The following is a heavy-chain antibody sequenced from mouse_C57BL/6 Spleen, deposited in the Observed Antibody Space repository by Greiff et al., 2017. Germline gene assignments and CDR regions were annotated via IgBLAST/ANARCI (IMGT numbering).Heavy chain of an antibody. CDR3: ARVEYYGSSPLYAMDY. D-gene: IGHD1-1*01. V-gene: IGHV1-81*01. CDR1: GYTSTSYG. CDR2: IYPRSGNT. J-gene: IGHJ4*01. Sequence: QVQLQQSGAELARPGASVKLSCKASGYTSTSYGISWVKPRTGQGLEWIGEIYPRSGNTYYNEKFKGKATLTADKSSSTADMELRSLTSEDSAVYFCARVEYYGSSPLYAMDYWGQGTSVTVSS.